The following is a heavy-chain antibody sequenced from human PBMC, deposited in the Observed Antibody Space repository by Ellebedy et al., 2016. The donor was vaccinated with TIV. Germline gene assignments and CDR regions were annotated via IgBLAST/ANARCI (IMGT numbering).Heavy chain of an antibody. CDR3: AKAHHTSGYNFELGADY. Sequence: GGSLRLXXAASGFTFSSYSMNWVRQAPGKGLEWVSVIYSGGSTYYADSVKGRFTISRHNSKNTLYLQMNSLRAEDTAVYYCAKAHHTSGYNFELGADYWGQGTLVTVSS. V-gene: IGHV3-53*01. J-gene: IGHJ4*02. CDR1: GFTFSSYS. D-gene: IGHD3-22*01. CDR2: IYSGGST.